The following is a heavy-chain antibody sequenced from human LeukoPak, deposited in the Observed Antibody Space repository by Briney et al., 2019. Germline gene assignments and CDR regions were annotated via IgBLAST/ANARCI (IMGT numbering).Heavy chain of an antibody. CDR3: ARDRVVVPAAFDY. V-gene: IGHV1-2*02. D-gene: IGHD2-2*01. CDR2: INPNSGGA. CDR1: GYTFTAYY. J-gene: IGHJ4*02. Sequence: ASVKVSCKASGYTFTAYYMHWVRQAPGQGLEWMGWINPNSGGANYAQKFQGRVTMTRDTSISTAYMELSRLRSDDTAVYYCARDRVVVPAAFDYWGQGTLVTVSS.